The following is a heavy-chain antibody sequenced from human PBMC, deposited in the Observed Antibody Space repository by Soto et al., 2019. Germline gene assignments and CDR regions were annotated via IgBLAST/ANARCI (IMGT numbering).Heavy chain of an antibody. J-gene: IGHJ5*02. CDR1: GGSISSGDYY. D-gene: IGHD2-21*02. V-gene: IGHV4-30-4*01. CDR2: IYYSGST. Sequence: QVQLQESGPGLVKPSQTLSLTCTVSGGSISSGDYYWSWIRQPPGKGLEWIGYIYYSGSTYYNPSLKCRVTISVDTSKNQFSLKLSSVTAADTALYYCARAMVVTQNWFDPWGQGTLVTVSS. CDR3: ARAMVVTQNWFDP.